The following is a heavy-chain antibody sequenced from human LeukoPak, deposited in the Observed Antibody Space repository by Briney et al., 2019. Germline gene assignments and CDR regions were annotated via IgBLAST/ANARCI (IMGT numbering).Heavy chain of an antibody. J-gene: IGHJ4*02. CDR1: GYTFTGYY. Sequence: ASVKVSCKASGYTFTGYYMHWVRQAPGQGLEWMGRINPNSGGTNYAQKFQGRVTMTRDTSISTAYMELSRLRSDDTAVHYCARDPYYYDSSGYSDYWGQGTLVTVSS. CDR2: INPNSGGT. CDR3: ARDPYYYDSSGYSDY. D-gene: IGHD3-22*01. V-gene: IGHV1-2*06.